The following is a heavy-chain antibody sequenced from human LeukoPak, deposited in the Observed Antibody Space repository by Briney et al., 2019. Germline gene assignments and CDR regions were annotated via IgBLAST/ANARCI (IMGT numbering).Heavy chain of an antibody. Sequence: SETLSLTCTVSCGSISSYYWSWIRQPPGKGLEWIGYIYYSGSTNYNPSLKSRVTISVDTSKNQFSLKLSSVTAADTAVYYCARGAVAGTFDYWSQGTLVTVSS. CDR2: IYYSGST. J-gene: IGHJ4*02. D-gene: IGHD6-19*01. V-gene: IGHV4-59*01. CDR1: CGSISSYY. CDR3: ARGAVAGTFDY.